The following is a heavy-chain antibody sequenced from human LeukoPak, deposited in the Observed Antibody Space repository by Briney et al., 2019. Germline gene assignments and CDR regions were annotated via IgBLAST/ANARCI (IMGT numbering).Heavy chain of an antibody. CDR1: GFTFSSYS. Sequence: GGSLRLSCAASGFTFSSYSMNWVRQAPGKGLEWVSHITASGTAMFYADSVKGRFTISRDNAKNSLYLQMNSLRDEDTAVYYCARSSPLYYYGSGSPMDYWGQGTLVTVSS. CDR2: ITASGTAM. J-gene: IGHJ4*02. CDR3: ARSSPLYYYGSGSPMDY. V-gene: IGHV3-48*02. D-gene: IGHD3-10*01.